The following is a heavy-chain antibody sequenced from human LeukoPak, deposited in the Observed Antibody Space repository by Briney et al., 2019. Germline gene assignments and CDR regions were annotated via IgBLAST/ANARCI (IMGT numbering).Heavy chain of an antibody. Sequence: SETLSLTCTVSGGSISSGGYYWSWIRQHPGKGLEWIGYIYYSGSTYYNPSLKSRVTISVDTSKNQFSLKLSSVTVADTAVYYCARDSPSLGPTYYYYYMDVWGKGTTVTVSS. J-gene: IGHJ6*03. D-gene: IGHD6-6*01. CDR3: ARDSPSLGPTYYYYYMDV. CDR2: IYYSGST. V-gene: IGHV4-31*03. CDR1: GGSISSGGYY.